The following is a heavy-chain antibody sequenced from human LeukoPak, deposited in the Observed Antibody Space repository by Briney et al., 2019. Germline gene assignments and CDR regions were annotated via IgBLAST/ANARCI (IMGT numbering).Heavy chain of an antibody. J-gene: IGHJ4*02. D-gene: IGHD2-15*01. CDR3: ARDRHVVAATQPDY. CDR1: GFTFSSYA. Sequence: SGGSLRLSCAASGFTFSSYAMHWVRQAPGKGLEWVAVISYDGSNRYYADSVKGRFTISRDNSKNTLYLQMNSLRAEDTAVYYCARDRHVVAATQPDYWGQGTLVTVSS. V-gene: IGHV3-30-3*01. CDR2: ISYDGSNR.